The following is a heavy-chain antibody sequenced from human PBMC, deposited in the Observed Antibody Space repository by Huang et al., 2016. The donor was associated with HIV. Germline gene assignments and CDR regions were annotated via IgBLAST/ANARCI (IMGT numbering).Heavy chain of an antibody. CDR1: GFTFSSYW. CDR3: ARGVYNVGRIDP. J-gene: IGHJ5*02. V-gene: IGHV3-74*01. CDR2: INNDGTTT. Sequence: EVQLVESGGGLVQPGGSLRLSCIASGFTFSSYWMHWVRQGPGKWLGWVSRINNDGTTTNYAGAVRGRFIISRDNGKNTLYLQMNSLRGEDSAVYYCARGVYNVGRIDPWGQGTLVTVSS. D-gene: IGHD2-21*01.